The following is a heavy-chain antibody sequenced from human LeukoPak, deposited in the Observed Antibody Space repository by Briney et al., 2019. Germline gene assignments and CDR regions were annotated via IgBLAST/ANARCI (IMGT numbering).Heavy chain of an antibody. CDR3: ARAARYNWNDGFGAFDI. CDR1: GGTFSNHA. D-gene: IGHD1-20*01. V-gene: IGHV1-69*06. Sequence: GASVKVSCKASGGTFSNHAVSWVRQAPGQGLEWMGGIIPIFGTANYAQKFQGRVTITADKSTSTAYMELSSLRSEDTAVYYCARAARYNWNDGFGAFDIWGQGTMVTVSS. CDR2: IIPIFGTA. J-gene: IGHJ3*02.